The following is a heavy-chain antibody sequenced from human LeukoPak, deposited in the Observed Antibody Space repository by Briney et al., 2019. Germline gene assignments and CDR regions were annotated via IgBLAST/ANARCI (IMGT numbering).Heavy chain of an antibody. CDR1: GFTFSSYG. Sequence: GGSLRLSCAASGFTFSSYGMHWVRQAPGKGLEWVAFIRYDGSNKYYADSVKGRFTISRENAKNSLYLQMNSLRAGDTAVYYCARGHGDIVSNWFDPWGQGTLVTVSS. J-gene: IGHJ5*02. V-gene: IGHV3-30*02. CDR3: ARGHGDIVSNWFDP. CDR2: IRYDGSNK. D-gene: IGHD2-15*01.